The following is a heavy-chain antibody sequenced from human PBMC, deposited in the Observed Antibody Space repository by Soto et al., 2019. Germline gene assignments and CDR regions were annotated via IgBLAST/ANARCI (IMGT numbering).Heavy chain of an antibody. CDR1: CDNPSSSNW. D-gene: IGHD6-13*01. V-gene: IGHV4-4*02. CDR3: ARRHSSSWYYFDY. Sequence: AGPLSITLAVSCDNPSSSNWWSWVRPPSGTGLECFGDWYHSGSTYYNTSLKSRVTISVDKSKNQFSLKLSSVTAADTAVYYCARRHSSSWYYFDYWGPGTLVTVSS. J-gene: IGHJ4*02. CDR2: WYHSGST.